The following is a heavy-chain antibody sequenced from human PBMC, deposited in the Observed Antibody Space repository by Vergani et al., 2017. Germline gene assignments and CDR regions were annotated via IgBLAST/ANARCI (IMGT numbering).Heavy chain of an antibody. Sequence: VQLLESGGGLVQPGGSLRLSCAASGFTFSSYAISWVRQAPGQGLEWMGGIIPIFGTANYAQKFQGRVTITADESTSTAYMELSSLRSEDTAVYYCARGVLLWFGESLSGYMDVWGKGTTVTVSS. CDR1: GFTFSSYA. J-gene: IGHJ6*03. D-gene: IGHD3-10*01. CDR3: ARGVLLWFGESLSGYMDV. V-gene: IGHV1-69*01. CDR2: IIPIFGTA.